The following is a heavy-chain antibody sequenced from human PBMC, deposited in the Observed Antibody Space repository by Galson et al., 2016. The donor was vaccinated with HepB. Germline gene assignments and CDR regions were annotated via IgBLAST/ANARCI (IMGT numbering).Heavy chain of an antibody. CDR3: ARTAMTTVTPGVGDYYYYFMDV. CDR1: GFTFTTYG. Sequence: SVKVSCKASGFTFTTYGLTWVRQAPGQGLEWMGWISPYNGNTNYAQKLQGRVTVTTDTSTSTAYMEVRSLRSDDTAVYYCARTAMTTVTPGVGDYYYYFMDVGGQATTVTVSS. V-gene: IGHV1-18*01. CDR2: ISPYNGNT. J-gene: IGHJ6*02. D-gene: IGHD4-11*01.